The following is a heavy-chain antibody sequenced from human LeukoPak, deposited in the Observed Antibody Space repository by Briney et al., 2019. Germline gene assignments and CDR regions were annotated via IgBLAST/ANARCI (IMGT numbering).Heavy chain of an antibody. D-gene: IGHD6-13*01. J-gene: IGHJ5*02. CDR2: IYPGDSDT. Sequence: GESLKISCKGSGYSFTSYWSGWVRQMPGKGLEWMGIIYPGDSDTRYSPSFQGQVTISADKSISTAYLQWSRLKASDTAMYYCARLLSYSSSLGWFDPWGQGTLVTVSS. V-gene: IGHV5-51*01. CDR3: ARLLSYSSSLGWFDP. CDR1: GYSFTSYW.